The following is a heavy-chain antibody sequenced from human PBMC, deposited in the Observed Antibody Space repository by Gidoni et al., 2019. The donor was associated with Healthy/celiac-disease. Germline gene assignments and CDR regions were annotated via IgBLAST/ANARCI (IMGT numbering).Heavy chain of an antibody. CDR1: CYTFTSYS. D-gene: IGHD4-17*01. J-gene: IGHJ4*02. V-gene: IGHV1-18*01. CDR3: ARGPYNGDNDY. CDR2: TSAYNGNT. Sequence: QVQLVPSGAEGTNPAASVKVSCKASCYTFTSYSISWVRQAPGQGLEWMGWTSAYNGNTNYAQKLQGRVTMTTDTSTSTAYMELRSLRSDDTAVYYCARGPYNGDNDYWGQGTLVTVSS.